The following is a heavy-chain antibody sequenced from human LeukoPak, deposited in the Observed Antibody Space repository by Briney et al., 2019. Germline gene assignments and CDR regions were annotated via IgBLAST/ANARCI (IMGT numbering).Heavy chain of an antibody. Sequence: SQTLSLTCTVSGGSISSSSYSWGWIRQPPGKGLEWIGSIYYSGSTFYNPSLKSRVTISVDTSKNQFSLKLSSVTAADTAVYYCARQGSGRSSDYWGQGTLVTVSS. V-gene: IGHV4-39*01. CDR1: GGSISSSSYS. D-gene: IGHD1-26*01. CDR2: IYYSGST. J-gene: IGHJ4*02. CDR3: ARQGSGRSSDY.